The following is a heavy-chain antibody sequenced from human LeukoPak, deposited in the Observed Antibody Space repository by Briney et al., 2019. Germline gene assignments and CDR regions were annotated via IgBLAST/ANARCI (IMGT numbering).Heavy chain of an antibody. J-gene: IGHJ4*02. CDR2: ISWNSGSI. CDR3: XXXXGYSYGHGSYFDY. D-gene: IGHD5-18*01. CDR1: GFTFDDYA. Sequence: PGRSLRLSCAASGFTFDDYAMHWVRQAPGKGLEWVSGISWNSGSIGYADSVKGRFTISRDNAKNSLYLQMNSLRAEDTALYYCXXXXGYSYGHGSYFDYWGQGTLVTVSS. V-gene: IGHV3-9*01.